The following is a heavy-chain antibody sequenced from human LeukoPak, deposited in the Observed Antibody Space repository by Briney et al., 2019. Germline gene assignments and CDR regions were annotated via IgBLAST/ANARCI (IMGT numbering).Heavy chain of an antibody. CDR1: GFTFSNYS. Sequence: GGSLRLSCAVSGFTFSNYSMNWVRQTPGKGLEWIAYIIDSGKTVYYADSVKGRFTISRDNAKNSLYLQMNSLRAEDTAVYYCARDQVTKVRTRYGMDVWGQGTTVTVSS. V-gene: IGHV3-48*04. J-gene: IGHJ6*02. CDR3: ARDQVTKVRTRYGMDV. D-gene: IGHD4-17*01. CDR2: IIDSGKTV.